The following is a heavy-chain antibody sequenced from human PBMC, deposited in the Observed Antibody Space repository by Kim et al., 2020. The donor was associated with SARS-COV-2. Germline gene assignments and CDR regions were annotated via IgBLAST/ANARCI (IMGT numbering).Heavy chain of an antibody. CDR2: IFTDNGNT. D-gene: IGHD1-7*01. CDR1: GYTFINHA. Sequence: ASVKVSCKASGYTFINHAMHWVRQAPGQRPEWLGWIFTDNGNTQYSQNFQGRVTITRDTWATTAYMELSSLRSDDTAVYYCARGFEGTFDFWGQGTLVSVSS. J-gene: IGHJ4*02. V-gene: IGHV1-3*04. CDR3: ARGFEGTFDF.